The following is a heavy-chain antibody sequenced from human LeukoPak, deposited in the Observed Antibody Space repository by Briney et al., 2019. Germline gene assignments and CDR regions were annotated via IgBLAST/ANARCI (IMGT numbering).Heavy chain of an antibody. D-gene: IGHD5-18*01. V-gene: IGHV3-23*01. CDR3: AKDRAAMVED. CDR1: GFSFSTYA. J-gene: IGHJ4*02. CDR2: IGSSDDST. Sequence: GGSLRLSCSAPGFSFSTYAMSWVRQAPGKGLEWVSTIGSSDDSTYYADSVKGRFTITSDSSKNTLDLQMNSLRAEDTAVYYCAKDRAAMVEDWGQGTLVTVSS.